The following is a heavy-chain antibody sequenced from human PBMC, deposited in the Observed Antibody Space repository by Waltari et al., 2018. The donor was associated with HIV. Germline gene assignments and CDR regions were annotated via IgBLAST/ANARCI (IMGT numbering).Heavy chain of an antibody. CDR2: IWFHGNNK. CDR1: GFTLSCFG. Sequence: QVQLVESGGGVVQPGKSLRLSCAASGFTLSCFGMHLVRQAPGKWLEWVAVIWFHGNNKYYANSVKGRFTISRDNSKNTLYLQLNSLRAEDTGVYYCVASWEPAGNDGLDIWGQGTTVTVSS. CDR3: VASWEPAGNDGLDI. J-gene: IGHJ3*02. D-gene: IGHD1-26*01. V-gene: IGHV3-33*01.